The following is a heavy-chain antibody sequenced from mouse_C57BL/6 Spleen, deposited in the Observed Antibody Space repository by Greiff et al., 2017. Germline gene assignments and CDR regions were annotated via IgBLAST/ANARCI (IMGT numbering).Heavy chain of an antibody. D-gene: IGHD1-1*01. CDR1: GYTFTEYT. J-gene: IGHJ2*01. CDR3: ARHDDLGGTTVVAPLDD. CDR2: FYPGSGSI. Sequence: QVQLQQSGAELVKPGASVKLSCKASGYTFTEYTIHWVKQRSGQGLEWIGWFYPGSGSIKYNEKFKDKATLTADKSSSTVYMELSRLTSEDSAVYFCARHDDLGGTTVVAPLDDWGQGTTLTVAS. V-gene: IGHV1-62-2*01.